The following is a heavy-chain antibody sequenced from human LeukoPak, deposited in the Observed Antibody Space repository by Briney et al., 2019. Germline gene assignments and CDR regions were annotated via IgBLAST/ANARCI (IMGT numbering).Heavy chain of an antibody. D-gene: IGHD3-10*01. CDR2: IYTSGST. Sequence: SETLSLTCTVSGGSISSYYWSWIRQPAGKGLEWIGRIYTSGSTNYNPSLKSRVTMSVDTSKNQFSLKLSSVTAADTAVYYCARGVHYYGSGSYYTYFDYWGQGTLVTVSS. J-gene: IGHJ4*02. CDR1: GGSISSYY. CDR3: ARGVHYYGSGSYYTYFDY. V-gene: IGHV4-4*07.